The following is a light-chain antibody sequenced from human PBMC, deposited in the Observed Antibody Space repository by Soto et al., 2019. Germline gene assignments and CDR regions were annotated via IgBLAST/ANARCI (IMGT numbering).Light chain of an antibody. Sequence: SGSGVARQARPIFRTRNSRDVGSYNLVSWYQQHPGKAPKLMIYEGSKRPSGVSNRFSGSKSGNTASLTISGLQAEDEADYYCCSYAGSSTFLYVFGTGPKVTVL. V-gene: IGLV2-23*03. CDR3: CSYAGSSTFLYV. CDR2: EGS. J-gene: IGLJ1*01. CDR1: SRDVGSYNL.